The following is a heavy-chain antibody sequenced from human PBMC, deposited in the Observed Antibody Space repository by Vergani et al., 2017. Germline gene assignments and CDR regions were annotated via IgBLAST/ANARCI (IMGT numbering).Heavy chain of an antibody. CDR2: ISGSGGST. CDR1: GFTFSDYY. V-gene: IGHV3-23*04. J-gene: IGHJ4*02. CDR3: AKDPRYSSGWYY. D-gene: IGHD6-19*01. Sequence: VQLVESGGGLVKPGGSLRLSCAASGFTFSDYYMSWIRQAPGKGLEWVSAISGSGGSTYYADSVKGRFTISRDNSKNTLYLQMNSLRAEDTAVYYCAKDPRYSSGWYYWGQGTLVTVSS.